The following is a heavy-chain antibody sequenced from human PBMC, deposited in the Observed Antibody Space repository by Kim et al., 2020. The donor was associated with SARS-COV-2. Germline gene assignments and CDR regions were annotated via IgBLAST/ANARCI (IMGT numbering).Heavy chain of an antibody. V-gene: IGHV3-53*01. Sequence: GRFTISRDNSKNTLYLQMNSLRAEDTAVYYCAREWSGYSRSGPGDDAFDIWGQGTMVTVSS. J-gene: IGHJ3*02. CDR3: AREWSGYSRSGPGDDAFDI. D-gene: IGHD6-13*01.